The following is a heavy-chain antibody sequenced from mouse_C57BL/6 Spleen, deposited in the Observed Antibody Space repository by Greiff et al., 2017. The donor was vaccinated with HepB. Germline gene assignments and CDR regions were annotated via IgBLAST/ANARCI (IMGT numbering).Heavy chain of an antibody. CDR3: ALSLDGSSLDY. CDR1: GYTFTDYY. Sequence: EVQLQQSGPVLVKPGASVKMSCKASGYTFTDYYMNWVKQSHGKSLEWIGVINHYNGGTSYNQKFKGKATLTVDKSSSTAYMELNSLTSEDSAVYYCALSLDGSSLDYWGQGTTLTVSS. D-gene: IGHD1-1*01. J-gene: IGHJ2*01. CDR2: INHYNGGT. V-gene: IGHV1-19*01.